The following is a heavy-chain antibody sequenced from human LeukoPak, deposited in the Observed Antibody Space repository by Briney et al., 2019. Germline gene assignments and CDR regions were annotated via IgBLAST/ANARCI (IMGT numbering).Heavy chain of an antibody. J-gene: IGHJ6*02. CDR3: ASSTYCSSTSCYFFDYYYGMDV. D-gene: IGHD2-2*01. Sequence: SMKGRFTISRDNAKNSLYLQMNSLGAEDTAVYYCASSTYCSSTSCYFFDYYYGMDVWGQGTTVTVSS. V-gene: IGHV3-21*01.